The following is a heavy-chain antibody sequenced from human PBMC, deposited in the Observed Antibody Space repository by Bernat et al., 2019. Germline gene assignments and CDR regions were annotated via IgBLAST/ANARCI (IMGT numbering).Heavy chain of an antibody. Sequence: QVQLQESGPGLVKPSQTLSLTCTVSGDSITSGGRYWNWIRQHPGRGLEWIGYIHYTGTTYYSPSLKSRVTISLTTSKNQFSLKLSSVTAAHTALYYCASGWTTVVTPYWHFDSWGRGTLVTVSS. V-gene: IGHV4-31*03. CDR2: IHYTGTT. CDR3: ASGWTTVVTPYWHFDS. J-gene: IGHJ2*01. CDR1: GDSITSGGRY. D-gene: IGHD4-17*01.